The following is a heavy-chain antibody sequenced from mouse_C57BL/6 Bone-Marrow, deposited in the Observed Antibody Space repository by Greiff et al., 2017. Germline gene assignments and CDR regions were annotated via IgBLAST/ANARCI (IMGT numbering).Heavy chain of an antibody. CDR1: GFTFSSYA. V-gene: IGHV5-4*03. CDR2: ISAGGSYT. CDR3: SRGGGSSSFDY. Sequence: EVKVVESGGGLVKPGGSLKLSCAASGFTFSSYAMSWVRQTPEKRLEWVATISAGGSYTYYPDNVKGRYTISRDNANNNLYLQMSHLKCEDTAMYYCSRGGGSSSFDYWCQGTTLTVSS. D-gene: IGHD1-1*01. J-gene: IGHJ2*01.